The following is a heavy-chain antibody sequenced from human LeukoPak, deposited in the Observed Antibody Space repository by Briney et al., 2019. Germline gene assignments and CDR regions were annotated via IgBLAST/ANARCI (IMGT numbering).Heavy chain of an antibody. D-gene: IGHD5-18*01. CDR1: GYTFTSYG. CDR2: ISAYNGNT. J-gene: IGHJ4*02. Sequence: VASVKVSCKASGYTFTSYGISWVRQAPGQGLEWMGWISAYNGNTNYAQKLQGRVTMTTDTSTSTAYMELRSLRSDDTAVYYCASSFDTYSYGAYWGQGTLVTVSS. V-gene: IGHV1-18*01. CDR3: ASSFDTYSYGAY.